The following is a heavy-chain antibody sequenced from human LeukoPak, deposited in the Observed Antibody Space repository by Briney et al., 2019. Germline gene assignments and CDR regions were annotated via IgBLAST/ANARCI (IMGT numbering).Heavy chain of an antibody. Sequence: GGSLRLSCAASGFTFSSYWMHWVRQAPGKGLVWVSRINSDGSSTSYADSVKGRFTISRDNAKNSLYLQMNSLRAEDTAVYYCAREYYYDSSGYRDYYYYYMDVWGKGTTVTVSS. D-gene: IGHD3-22*01. V-gene: IGHV3-74*01. CDR2: INSDGSST. J-gene: IGHJ6*03. CDR1: GFTFSSYW. CDR3: AREYYYDSSGYRDYYYYYMDV.